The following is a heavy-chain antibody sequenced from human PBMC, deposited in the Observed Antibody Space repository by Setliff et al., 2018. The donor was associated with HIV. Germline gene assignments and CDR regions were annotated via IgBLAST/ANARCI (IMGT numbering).Heavy chain of an antibody. CDR1: GGSISSHY. CDR2: IYHSGST. J-gene: IGHJ5*02. CDR3: ARSSYYYGSGLDS. Sequence: KTSETLSLTCTVSGGSISSHYWSWIRQPPGKGLEWIATIYHSGSTYYNPSLKSRVTISVDTSKNQFSLTLTSLTTADTAVYYCARSSYYYGSGLDSWGQGTLVTVSS. D-gene: IGHD3-10*01. V-gene: IGHV4-59*11.